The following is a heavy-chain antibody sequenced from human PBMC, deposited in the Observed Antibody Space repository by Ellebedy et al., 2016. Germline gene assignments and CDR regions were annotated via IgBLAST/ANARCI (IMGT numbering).Heavy chain of an antibody. CDR1: GFTLSSYS. D-gene: IGHD4-17*01. Sequence: GESLKISCAASGFTLSSYSMIWVRQAPGKGLEWVSSISSSSSYTFYADSVKGRFTISRDNAKNSLYLQMNSLRVEDTAVYYCARGLGVYGDYEESDYWGQGTLLTVSS. V-gene: IGHV3-21*01. CDR2: ISSSSSYT. CDR3: ARGLGVYGDYEESDY. J-gene: IGHJ4*02.